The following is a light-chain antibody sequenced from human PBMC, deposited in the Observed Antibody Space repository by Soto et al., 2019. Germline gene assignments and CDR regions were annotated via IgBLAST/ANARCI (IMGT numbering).Light chain of an antibody. V-gene: IGKV3-15*01. CDR1: QSVSSN. CDR2: AAS. CDR3: QQYNKWPLT. J-gene: IGKJ4*01. Sequence: EIVMTQSPATLSVSPGERATLSCRASQSVSSNLAWYQQKPGQAPGLLIFAASTRATGIPARFSGSGSGTEFTLTISSLQSEDFAVYYCQQYNKWPLTFGGGTKVEIK.